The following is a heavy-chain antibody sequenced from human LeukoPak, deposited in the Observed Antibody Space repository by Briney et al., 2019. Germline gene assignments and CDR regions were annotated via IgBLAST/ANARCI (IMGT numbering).Heavy chain of an antibody. V-gene: IGHV3-23*01. D-gene: IGHD3-10*01. J-gene: IGHJ4*02. CDR1: GFTFSSYA. CDR3: AKGLRITMVQGLDY. CDR2: ISGSGGST. Sequence: PGGSLRLSCAASGFTFSSYAMSWVRQAPGKGLEWVSAISGSGGSTYYADSVKGRFTISRDNSKNTLYLQMNGLRAEDTAVYYCAKGLRITMVQGLDYWGQGTLVTVSS.